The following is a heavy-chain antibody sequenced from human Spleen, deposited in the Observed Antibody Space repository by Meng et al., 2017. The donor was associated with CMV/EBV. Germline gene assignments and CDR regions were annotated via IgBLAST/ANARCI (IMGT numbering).Heavy chain of an antibody. CDR2: LSGSGDST. Sequence: GGSLRLSCAASGFTFSGYAMTWVRQAPGKGLEWVSSLSGSGDSTHYADAVKGRFIISRDNSKNTLSLEMNSLRVEDTAVYYCAKDRDGYNFIWGQGTLVTVS. CDR3: AKDRDGYNFI. CDR1: GFTFSGYA. D-gene: IGHD5-24*01. V-gene: IGHV3-23*01. J-gene: IGHJ4*02.